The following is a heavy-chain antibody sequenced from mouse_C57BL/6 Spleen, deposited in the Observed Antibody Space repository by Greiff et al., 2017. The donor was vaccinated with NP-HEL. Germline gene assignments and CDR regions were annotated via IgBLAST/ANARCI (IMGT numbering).Heavy chain of an antibody. Sequence: QVQLQQSGAELVKPGASVKISCKASGYAFSSYWMNWVKQRPGKGLEWIGQIYPGDGDTNYNGKFKGKATLTADKSSSTAYMQLSSLTSEDSAVYFCARSGYSNYVDYYAMDYWGQGTSVTVSS. CDR3: ARSGYSNYVDYYAMDY. CDR1: GYAFSSYW. J-gene: IGHJ4*01. V-gene: IGHV1-80*01. D-gene: IGHD2-5*01. CDR2: IYPGDGDT.